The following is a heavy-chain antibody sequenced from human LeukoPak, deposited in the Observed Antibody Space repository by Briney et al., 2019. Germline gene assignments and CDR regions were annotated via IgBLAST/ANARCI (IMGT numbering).Heavy chain of an antibody. V-gene: IGHV1-18*01. CDR1: GYTFTSYG. D-gene: IGHD6-19*01. J-gene: IGHJ4*02. CDR2: ISAYNGNT. Sequence: ASVKVSCKASGYTFTSYGISWVRQAPGQGLEWMGWISAYNGNTNYAQKLQGRVTMTTDTSTSTAYMELRSLRSDDTAVYYCARAHPPYSSGWYHFDYWGQGTLVTVSS. CDR3: ARAHPPYSSGWYHFDY.